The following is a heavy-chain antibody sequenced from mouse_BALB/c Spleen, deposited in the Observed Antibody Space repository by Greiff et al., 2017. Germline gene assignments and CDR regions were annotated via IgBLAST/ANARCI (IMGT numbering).Heavy chain of an antibody. D-gene: IGHD2-2*01. V-gene: IGHV1S34*01. Sequence: LVKTGASVKISCKASGYSFTGYYMHWVKQSHGKSLEWIGYISCYNGATSYNQKFKGKATFTADKSSSTVYMELSRLTSEDSAVYFCARHEDGYDSFAYWGQGTLVTVSA. J-gene: IGHJ3*01. CDR1: GYSFTGYY. CDR2: ISCYNGAT. CDR3: ARHEDGYDSFAY.